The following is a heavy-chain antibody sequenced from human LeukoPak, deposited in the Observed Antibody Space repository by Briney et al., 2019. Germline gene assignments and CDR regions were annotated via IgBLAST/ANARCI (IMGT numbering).Heavy chain of an antibody. J-gene: IGHJ4*02. CDR3: ARGLRPITSGFDY. CDR2: IYYSGST. V-gene: IGHV4-39*01. Sequence: SETLSLTCTVSGGSVSSGDYYWNWIRQPPGKGLEWIGSIYYSGSTYYNPSLKSRVTISVDTSKNQFSLKLSSVTAADTAVYYCARGLRPITSGFDYWGQGTLVTVSS. CDR1: GGSVSSGDYY. D-gene: IGHD6-25*01.